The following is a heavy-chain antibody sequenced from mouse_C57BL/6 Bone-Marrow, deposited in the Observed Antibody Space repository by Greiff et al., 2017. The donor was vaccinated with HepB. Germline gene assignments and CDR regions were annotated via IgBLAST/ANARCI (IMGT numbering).Heavy chain of an antibody. V-gene: IGHV5-4*01. CDR1: GFTFSSYA. CDR3: ARDYGGAMDY. D-gene: IGHD1-1*01. CDR2: ISDGGSYT. J-gene: IGHJ4*01. Sequence: DVMLVESGGGLVKPGGSLKLSCAASGFTFSSYAMSWVRQTPEKRLEWVATISDGGSYTYYPDNVKGRFTISRDNAKNNLYLQMSHLKSEDTAMYYCARDYGGAMDYWGQGTSVTVSS.